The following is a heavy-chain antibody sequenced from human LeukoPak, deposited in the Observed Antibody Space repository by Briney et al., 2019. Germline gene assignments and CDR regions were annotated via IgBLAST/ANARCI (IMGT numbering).Heavy chain of an antibody. J-gene: IGHJ5*02. CDR2: IYYSGST. Sequence: PSETLSLTCTVSGGSIIYYYWSWIRQPPGKGLEWIGYIYYSGSTKYNPSLKSRVTISVDTSKNQFSLKLTSVTAADTAVYYCARGTNWSDENWFDPWGQGTLVTVSS. D-gene: IGHD1-20*01. V-gene: IGHV4-59*01. CDR1: GGSIIYYY. CDR3: ARGTNWSDENWFDP.